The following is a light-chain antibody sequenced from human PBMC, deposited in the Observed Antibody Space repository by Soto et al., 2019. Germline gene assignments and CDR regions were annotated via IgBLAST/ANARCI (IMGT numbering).Light chain of an antibody. J-gene: IGKJ2*01. Sequence: DIPMTQSPSTLSASVGDRVTITCRASQSVSFWLAWYQQKPGKAPNLLIYKASNLQSGVPSRFSGSGSGTEFTLTISSLQPDDFGTYYCQQYNTFPPYTFGQGTKLEIK. CDR3: QQYNTFPPYT. CDR2: KAS. CDR1: QSVSFW. V-gene: IGKV1-5*03.